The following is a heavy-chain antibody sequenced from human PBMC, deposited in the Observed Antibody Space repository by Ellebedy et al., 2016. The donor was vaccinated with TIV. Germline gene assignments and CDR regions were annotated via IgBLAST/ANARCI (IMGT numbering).Heavy chain of an antibody. D-gene: IGHD3-3*01. CDR1: GFTFSSYA. J-gene: IGHJ4*02. CDR2: ISGSGGST. CDR3: AKDLAPRYDFWSGYYRGVDY. V-gene: IGHV3-23*01. Sequence: GGSLRLXCAASGFTFSSYAMSWVRQAPGKGLEWVSAISGSGGSTYYADSVKGRFTISRDNSKNTLYLQMNSLRAEDTAVYYCAKDLAPRYDFWSGYYRGVDYWGQGTLVTVSS.